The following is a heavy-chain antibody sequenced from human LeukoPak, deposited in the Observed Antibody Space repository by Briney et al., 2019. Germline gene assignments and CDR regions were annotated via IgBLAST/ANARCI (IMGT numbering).Heavy chain of an antibody. CDR2: IYYSGGT. V-gene: IGHV4-59*05. CDR3: VSQTGTAIDY. J-gene: IGHJ4*02. D-gene: IGHD1-7*01. Sequence: GSLRLSCAASGFTFSSHSMNWVRQAPGKGLEWIGSIYYSGGTYYNPSLKSRVTISVDTSKNQFSLKLSSVTAADTAVYYCVSQTGTAIDYWGQGTLVTVS. CDR1: GFTFSSHSMN.